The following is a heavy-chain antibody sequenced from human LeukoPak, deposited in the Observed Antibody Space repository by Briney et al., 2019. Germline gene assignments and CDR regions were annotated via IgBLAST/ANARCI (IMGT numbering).Heavy chain of an antibody. Sequence: SETLSLTCTVFGGSMNNYYWSWIRQSPGKGLEWIGYIYYTGSTNYNPSLKSRVTISSDTSKNQFSLYLGSVTAADTAVYYCARHHDFWSGYYPAWGQGTLVTVSS. CDR1: GGSMNNYY. CDR2: IYYTGST. CDR3: ARHHDFWSGYYPA. D-gene: IGHD3-3*01. V-gene: IGHV4-59*08. J-gene: IGHJ5*02.